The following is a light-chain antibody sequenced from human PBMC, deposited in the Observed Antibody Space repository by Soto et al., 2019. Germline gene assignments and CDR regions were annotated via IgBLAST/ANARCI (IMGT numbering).Light chain of an antibody. J-gene: IGKJ3*01. CDR2: DAS. V-gene: IGKV3-11*01. CDR3: QQRSNWPRT. CDR1: QSLSSY. Sequence: IVLTQSPATLSLSHGERATLSCRASQSLSSYLAWYQQKPGQAPRLLIYDASNRATGIPARFSGSGSGTEFTLTISSLEPEDFAVYYCQQRSNWPRTFGPGTKVDI.